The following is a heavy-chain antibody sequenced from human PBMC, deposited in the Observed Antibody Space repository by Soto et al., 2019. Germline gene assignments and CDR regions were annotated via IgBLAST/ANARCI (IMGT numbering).Heavy chain of an antibody. CDR1: GFSFSTYA. J-gene: IGHJ5*02. D-gene: IGHD3-3*01. CDR2: ISGSGGST. V-gene: IGHV3-23*01. Sequence: EVQLLESGGGLVQPGGSLRLSCAASGFSFSTYAMHWVRQAPGKGLEWVSAISGSGGSTYYAASVKGRFTISRDNSKSTLYLQMNSLRAEDTAVYYCAKVKFDVWDGYESWGQGTLVTVSS. CDR3: AKVKFDVWDGYES.